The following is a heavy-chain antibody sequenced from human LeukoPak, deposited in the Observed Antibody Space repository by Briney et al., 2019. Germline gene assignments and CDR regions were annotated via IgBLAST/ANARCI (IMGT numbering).Heavy chain of an antibody. Sequence: GASVKVSCKASGYTFTGYYMHWVRQAPGQGLEWMGWINPNSGGTNYAQKFQGRVTMTRDTSISTAYMELSRLRSGDTAVYYCARGPLRFLEWLLYASDYRGQGTLVTVSS. CDR3: ARGPLRFLEWLLYASDY. CDR1: GYTFTGYY. D-gene: IGHD3-3*01. V-gene: IGHV1-2*02. CDR2: INPNSGGT. J-gene: IGHJ4*02.